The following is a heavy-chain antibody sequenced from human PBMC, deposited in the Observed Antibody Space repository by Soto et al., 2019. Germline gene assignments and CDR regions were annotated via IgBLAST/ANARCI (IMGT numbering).Heavy chain of an antibody. D-gene: IGHD3-3*01. J-gene: IGHJ5*02. CDR3: ARDRGYDFPNWFDP. V-gene: IGHV1-69*13. CDR1: GGTFSSYA. CDR2: IIPIFGTA. Sequence: EASVKVSCKASGGTFSSYAISWVRQAPGQGLEWMGGIIPIFGTANYAQKFQGRVTITADESTSTAYMELSSLRSEDTAVYYCARDRGYDFPNWFDPWGQGTLVTVPS.